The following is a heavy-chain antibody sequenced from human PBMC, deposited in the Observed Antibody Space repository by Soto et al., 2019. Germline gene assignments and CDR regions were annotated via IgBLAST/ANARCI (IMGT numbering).Heavy chain of an antibody. J-gene: IGHJ6*02. V-gene: IGHV3-30-3*01. CDR3: ARDHDSRSSGNFDGMDV. D-gene: IGHD6-6*01. CDR2: ILYDGSNK. CDR1: GFTFSSYV. Sequence: QVQLVESGGGVVQPGRSLRLSCVASGFTFSSYVMHWVRQAPGKGLAWVAVILYDGSNKNYADSVTGRVTISRDNSKNTLYLQMHSLRAEDTAVYYCARDHDSRSSGNFDGMDVWGQGTTVTVSS.